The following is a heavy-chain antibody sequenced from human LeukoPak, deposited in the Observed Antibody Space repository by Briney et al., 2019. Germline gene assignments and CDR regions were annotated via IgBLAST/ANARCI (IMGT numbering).Heavy chain of an antibody. CDR3: ARRIVAGATNSHWFDP. Sequence: SETLSLTCTVSGGPINQYYWSWTRHSPGKGLEWIGYIYSSGGTHFNPSLMSRVSMSVDTSKNQFSLRVRSVTAADTAIYYCARRIVAGATNSHWFDPWGQGTLVTVSS. J-gene: IGHJ5*02. V-gene: IGHV4-4*09. D-gene: IGHD2-21*01. CDR1: GGPINQYY. CDR2: IYSSGGT.